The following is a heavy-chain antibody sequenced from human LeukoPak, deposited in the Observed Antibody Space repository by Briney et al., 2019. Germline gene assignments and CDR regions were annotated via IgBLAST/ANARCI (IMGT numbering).Heavy chain of an antibody. CDR3: AKSHSSGPYGMDV. CDR2: ISYDGSNK. V-gene: IGHV3-30*18. J-gene: IGHJ6*02. D-gene: IGHD3-22*01. CDR1: GFTFSNYG. Sequence: GGSLRLSCAASGFTFSNYGMHWVRQAPGKGLEWVAVISYDGSNKYYADSVKGRVTISRDNSKNTLYLQMNSLRAEDTAVYYCAKSHSSGPYGMDVWGQGTTVTVSS.